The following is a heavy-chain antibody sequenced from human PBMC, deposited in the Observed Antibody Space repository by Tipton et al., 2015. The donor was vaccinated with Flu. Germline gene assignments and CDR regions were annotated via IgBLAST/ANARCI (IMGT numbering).Heavy chain of an antibody. CDR3: ARQGRIAAAGTWKDYYYGMDV. CDR2: IYYSGST. Sequence: TLSLTCTVSGGSISSYYWSWIRQPPGKGLEWIGYIYYSGSTNYNPSLKSRVTISVDTSKNQFSLKLSSVTAADTAVYYCARQGRIAAAGTWKDYYYGMDVWGQGTTVTVSS. V-gene: IGHV4-59*08. CDR1: GGSISSYY. J-gene: IGHJ6*02. D-gene: IGHD6-13*01.